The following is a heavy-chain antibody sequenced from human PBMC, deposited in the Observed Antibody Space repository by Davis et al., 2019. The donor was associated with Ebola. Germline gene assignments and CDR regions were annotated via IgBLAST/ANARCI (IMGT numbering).Heavy chain of an antibody. Sequence: ESLKISCAASGFTVSSNYMSWIRQPPGKGLEWIGYIYYSGSTNYNPSLKSRVTISVDTSKNQFSLKLSSVTAADTAVYYCARVGMATIGSPLDYWGQGTLVTVSS. J-gene: IGHJ4*02. CDR3: ARVGMATIGSPLDY. CDR2: IYYSGST. CDR1: GFTVSSNY. D-gene: IGHD5-24*01. V-gene: IGHV4-59*02.